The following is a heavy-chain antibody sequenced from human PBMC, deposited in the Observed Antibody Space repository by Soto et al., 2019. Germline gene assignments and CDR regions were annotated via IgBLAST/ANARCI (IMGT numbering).Heavy chain of an antibody. J-gene: IGHJ4*02. Sequence: PGGSLRLSCAASGFTFNSYALHWVRQAPGKWLEWVAVISYDGSNKYYADSVKGRFTISRDNSKNTLYLQMKSLRAEDTAVYYCAKDRDLGYCSSTSCYTGAPKYWPQGTLVTVS. CDR3: AKDRDLGYCSSTSCYTGAPKY. CDR1: GFTFNSYA. D-gene: IGHD2-2*02. CDR2: ISYDGSNK. V-gene: IGHV3-30*18.